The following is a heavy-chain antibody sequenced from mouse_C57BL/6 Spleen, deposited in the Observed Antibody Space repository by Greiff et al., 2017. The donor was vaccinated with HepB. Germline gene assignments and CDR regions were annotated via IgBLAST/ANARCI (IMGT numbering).Heavy chain of an antibody. V-gene: IGHV7-3*01. D-gene: IGHD1-1*01. J-gene: IGHJ4*01. CDR1: GFTFTDYY. CDR3: ARYYYGSSYNYYAMDY. CDR2: IRNKATGYTT. Sequence: EVKLMESGGGLVQPGGSLSLSCAASGFTFTDYYMSWVRQPPGKALEWLGFIRNKATGYTTEYSASVKGRFTISRDNSQSILYLQMNALRAEDSATYYCARYYYGSSYNYYAMDYWGQGTSVTVSS.